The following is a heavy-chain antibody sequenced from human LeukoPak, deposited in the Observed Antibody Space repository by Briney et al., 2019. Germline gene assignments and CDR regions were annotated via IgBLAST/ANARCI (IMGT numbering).Heavy chain of an antibody. CDR3: ARSAEGYQYGHFDY. Sequence: MTSETLSLTCAVSGDSISNSLWWSWVRQFPGKGLEWIGEVHHVGSTNYNPSLDSRVTISVDESKNQLSMRMISVTAADTAVYYCARSAEGYQYGHFDYWGRGTLVTVSS. CDR2: VHHVGST. J-gene: IGHJ4*02. CDR1: GDSISNSLW. D-gene: IGHD2-2*01. V-gene: IGHV4-4*02.